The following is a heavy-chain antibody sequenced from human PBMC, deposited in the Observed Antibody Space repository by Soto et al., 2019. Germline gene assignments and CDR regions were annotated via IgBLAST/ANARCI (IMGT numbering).Heavy chain of an antibody. CDR3: STDRRIASSDY. D-gene: IGHD2-21*01. Sequence: EVQLVESGGGLVKPGESLRLSCAASGFTFTNAWMGRVRQAPGKGLEWVGRVKSKSDGETTDYAAPVKGRFTISRDDSKNTLYLQMNSLNAEDTAVYYCSTDRRIASSDYWGQGTLVTVSS. J-gene: IGHJ4*02. CDR1: GFTFTNAW. CDR2: VKSKSDGETT. V-gene: IGHV3-15*01.